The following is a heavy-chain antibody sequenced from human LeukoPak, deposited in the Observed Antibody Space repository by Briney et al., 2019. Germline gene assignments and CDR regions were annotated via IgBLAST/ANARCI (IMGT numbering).Heavy chain of an antibody. CDR3: ARRRYYYDSSGYYPGYYFDY. CDR1: GYSFTSYW. D-gene: IGHD3-22*01. CDR2: IYPGDSDT. J-gene: IGHJ4*02. Sequence: GESLQISCKGSGYSFTSYWIGWVRQMPGKGLEWMGIIYPGDSDTRYSPSFQGQVTTSADKSISTAYLQWSSLKASDTAMYYCARRRYYYDSSGYYPGYYFDYRGQGTLVTVSS. V-gene: IGHV5-51*01.